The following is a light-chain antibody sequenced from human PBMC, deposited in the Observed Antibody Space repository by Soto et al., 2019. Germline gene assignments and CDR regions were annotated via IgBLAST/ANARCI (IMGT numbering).Light chain of an antibody. V-gene: IGKV1-39*01. J-gene: IGKJ1*01. CDR3: QQSYSTPPWT. CDR2: AAS. Sequence: DTPTTQSPSSLSASVVDRETIACRARHSISSYLNWYQQKPGKAPKLLIYAASSLQSGVPSRFSGSGSGTDFTLTISSLQPEDFATYYCQQSYSTPPWTFGQGTKVDIK. CDR1: HSISSY.